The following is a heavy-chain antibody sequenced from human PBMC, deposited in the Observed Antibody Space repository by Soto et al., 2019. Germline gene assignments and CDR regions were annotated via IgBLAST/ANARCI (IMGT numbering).Heavy chain of an antibody. CDR1: GFTFSSYA. CDR2: ISGSGGST. Sequence: GGSLRLSCAASGFTFSSYAMSWVRQAPGKGLEWVSAISGSGGSTYYADSVKGRFTISRDNSKNTLYLQMNSLRAEDTAVYYCAKGTYYYGSGSPSTAFDIWGQGTMVTVSS. J-gene: IGHJ3*02. CDR3: AKGTYYYGSGSPSTAFDI. D-gene: IGHD3-10*01. V-gene: IGHV3-23*01.